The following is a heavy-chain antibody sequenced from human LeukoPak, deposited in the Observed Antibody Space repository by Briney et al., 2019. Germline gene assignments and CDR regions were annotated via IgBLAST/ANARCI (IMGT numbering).Heavy chain of an antibody. D-gene: IGHD3-3*01. CDR3: ARRTTVGTIFGVVRGNWFDP. CDR1: GGSFSGYY. CDR2: INHSGST. Sequence: SETLSLTCAVYGGSFSGYYWSWIRQPPGKGLEWIGEINHSGSTNYNPSLKSRVTISVDTSKNQFSLKLSSVTAADTAVYYCARRTTVGTIFGVVRGNWFDPWGQGTLVTVSS. J-gene: IGHJ5*02. V-gene: IGHV4-34*01.